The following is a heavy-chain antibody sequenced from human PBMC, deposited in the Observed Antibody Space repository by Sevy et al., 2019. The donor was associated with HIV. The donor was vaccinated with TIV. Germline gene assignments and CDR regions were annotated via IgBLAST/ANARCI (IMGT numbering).Heavy chain of an antibody. J-gene: IGHJ3*02. Sequence: GGSLRLSCAASGFTFDDYAMHWVRQAPGKGLEWVSGISWNSGSIGYADSVKGRFTISRDNAKNSLYLQMNSLRAEDTAVYYCARPYGSGSWEAFDIWGQGTMVTVSS. CDR1: GFTFDDYA. CDR3: ARPYGSGSWEAFDI. D-gene: IGHD3-10*01. CDR2: ISWNSGSI. V-gene: IGHV3-9*01.